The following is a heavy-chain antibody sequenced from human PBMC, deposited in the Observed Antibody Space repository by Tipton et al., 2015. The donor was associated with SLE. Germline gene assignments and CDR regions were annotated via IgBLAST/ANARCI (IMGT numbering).Heavy chain of an antibody. J-gene: IGHJ3*02. CDR1: GGSFSGYY. CDR2: INHSGST. D-gene: IGHD2-21*01. Sequence: TLSLTCAVYGGSFSGYYWSWIRQPPGKGLEWIGEINHSGSTNYNPSLKSRVTISVDTSKNQFSLKLSSVTAADTAVYYCARHGDSGFYGAFDIWGQGTMVTVSS. CDR3: ARHGDSGFYGAFDI. V-gene: IGHV4-34*01.